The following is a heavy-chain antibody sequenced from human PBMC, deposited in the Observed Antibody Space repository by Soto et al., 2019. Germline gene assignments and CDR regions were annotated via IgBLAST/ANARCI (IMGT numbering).Heavy chain of an antibody. Sequence: QLQLQESGPGLVKPSETLSLTCSVSGGSISSSSYFCGWIRQPPGKGLEWIGSIYYSGSTYYNPSLKSRVTVSVDTSKNQFCLKLSSVTAADPAVYYCARQPGGFWFDPCGQGTLVTVSS. CDR2: IYYSGST. CDR1: GGSISSSSYF. V-gene: IGHV4-39*01. CDR3: ARQPGGFWFDP. D-gene: IGHD5-12*01. J-gene: IGHJ5*02.